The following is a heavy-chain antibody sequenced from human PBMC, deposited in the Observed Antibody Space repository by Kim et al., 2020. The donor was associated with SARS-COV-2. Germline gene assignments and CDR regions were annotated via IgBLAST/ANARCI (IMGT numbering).Heavy chain of an antibody. CDR2: INHSGST. D-gene: IGHD2-15*01. J-gene: IGHJ6*02. CDR3: ARRGDIVVVVAATEYYYYGMDV. V-gene: IGHV4-34*01. CDR1: GGSFSGYY. Sequence: SETLSLTCAVYGGSFSGYYWSWIRQPPGKGLEWIGEINHSGSTNYNPSLKSRVTISVDTSKNQFSLKLSSVTAADTAVYYCARRGDIVVVVAATEYYYYGMDVWGQGTTVTVSS.